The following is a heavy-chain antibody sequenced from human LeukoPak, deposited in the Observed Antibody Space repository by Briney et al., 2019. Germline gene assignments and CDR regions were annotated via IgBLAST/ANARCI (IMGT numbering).Heavy chain of an antibody. CDR2: IYYSGST. V-gene: IGHV4-59*01. CDR1: GGSIRGSY. J-gene: IGHJ6*02. CDR3: AREGSDYYSYYGMDV. Sequence: SETLSLTCTVSGGSIRGSYWSWIRQPPGKGLEWIGYIYYSGSTDYNPSIKSRVTISVDTSKNQFSLKLSSVTAADTAVYYCAREGSDYYSYYGMDVWGQGTTVTVSS.